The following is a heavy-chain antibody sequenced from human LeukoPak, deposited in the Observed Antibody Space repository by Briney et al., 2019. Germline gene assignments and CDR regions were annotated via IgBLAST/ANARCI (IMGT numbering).Heavy chain of an antibody. Sequence: SVKVSCKASGGTFSSYAISWVRQAPGQGLEWMGGIIPIFGTANYAQKFQGRVTITTDESTSTAYMELSSLRSEDAAVYYCARALGATGAFDIWGQGTMVTVSS. V-gene: IGHV1-69*05. CDR3: ARALGATGAFDI. CDR1: GGTFSSYA. D-gene: IGHD1-26*01. CDR2: IIPIFGTA. J-gene: IGHJ3*02.